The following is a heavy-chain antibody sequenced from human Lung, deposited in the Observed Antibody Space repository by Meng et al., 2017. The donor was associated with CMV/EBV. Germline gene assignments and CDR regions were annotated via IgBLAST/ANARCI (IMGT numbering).Heavy chain of an antibody. CDR1: GFMFSRFW. CDR2: IKEDGSEK. CDR3: ARDPYIKAFDL. J-gene: IGHJ3*01. V-gene: IGHV3-7*01. D-gene: IGHD4-11*01. Sequence: GGSLRLXCAASGFMFSRFWMTWLRQVPGRGPELVAHIKEDGSEKYFVASVKGRCTISRDNAKNSLYLQIHSLRVEDTAVYYCARDPYIKAFDLWGQGTMGTVSS.